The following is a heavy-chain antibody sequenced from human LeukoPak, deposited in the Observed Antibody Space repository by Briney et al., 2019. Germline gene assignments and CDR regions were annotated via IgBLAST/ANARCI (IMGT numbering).Heavy chain of an antibody. CDR1: GFTFSYYW. D-gene: IGHD3-22*01. CDR3: ARHYYDTSGYYGRDYFDY. CDR2: IKQDGTEK. V-gene: IGHV3-7*01. Sequence: GGPLRLSCAASGFTFSYYWMSWVRQAPGKGPEWVAKIKQDGTEKYYVDSVKRRFTISRDNAKNSLYLQMNSLRAEDTAVYYCARHYYDTSGYYGRDYFDYWGQGTLVTVSS. J-gene: IGHJ4*02.